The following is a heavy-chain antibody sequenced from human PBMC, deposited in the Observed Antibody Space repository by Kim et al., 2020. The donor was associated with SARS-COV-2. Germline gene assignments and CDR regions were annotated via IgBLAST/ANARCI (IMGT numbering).Heavy chain of an antibody. CDR1: GFTFSSYW. V-gene: IGHV3-74*01. CDR3: ATEGNTGFDY. Sequence: GGSLRLSCVASGFTFSSYWMHWVRQAPGKGLVWVSRISRDGSSTGYADSVKGRLTISRDNAKNTLYLQMSSLRAEDTAVYYCATEGNTGFDYWGQGTLVT. CDR2: ISRDGSST. J-gene: IGHJ4*02. D-gene: IGHD5-18*01.